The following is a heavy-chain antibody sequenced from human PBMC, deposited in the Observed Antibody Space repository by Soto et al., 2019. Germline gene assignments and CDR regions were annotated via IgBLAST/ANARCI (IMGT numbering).Heavy chain of an antibody. V-gene: IGHV3-23*01. CDR3: AKGMGYSSGWPDFQH. Sequence: GGSLRLSCAASGFTFSSYAMSWVRQAPGKGLEWVSAISGSGGSTYYADSVKDRFTISRGNSKNTLYLQMNSLRAEDTAVYYCAKGMGYSSGWPDFQHWGQGTLVTVSS. D-gene: IGHD6-19*01. CDR2: ISGSGGST. J-gene: IGHJ1*01. CDR1: GFTFSSYA.